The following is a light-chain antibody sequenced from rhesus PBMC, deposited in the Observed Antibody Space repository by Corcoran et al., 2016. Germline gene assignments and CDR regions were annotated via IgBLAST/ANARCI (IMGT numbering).Light chain of an antibody. V-gene: IGLV2-32*01. CDR1: SRDIGGYNY. CDR2: EVS. J-gene: IGLJ1*01. CDR3: CSYAGSYTYV. Sequence: QAALTQPRSVSGSPGQSVTISCTGTSRDIGGYNYVSWYQQHPGTAPKLMIYEVSKRPSGVSDRFSDSKSGNTAFLTISGLQAEDEADYYCCSYAGSYTYVFGGGTRLTVL.